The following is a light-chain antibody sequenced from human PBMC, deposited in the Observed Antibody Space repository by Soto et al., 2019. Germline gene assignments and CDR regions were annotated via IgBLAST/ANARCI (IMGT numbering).Light chain of an antibody. Sequence: QSALTQPASVSGSPGQSITISCTGTSSDVGGSGYVSWYQQHPGKAPKLMIYDVGDRPSGVSNRFSGSKSSNTASLTISGLQAEDEADYYCSSYTSSSAYVFGTGTKVTVL. CDR1: SSDVGGSGY. CDR3: SSYTSSSAYV. V-gene: IGLV2-14*01. CDR2: DVG. J-gene: IGLJ1*01.